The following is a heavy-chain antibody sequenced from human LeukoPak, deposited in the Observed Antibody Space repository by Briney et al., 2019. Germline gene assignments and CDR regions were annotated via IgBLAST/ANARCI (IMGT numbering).Heavy chain of an antibody. CDR3: ARGGKRAVAGTRSPQYFQH. CDR1: GFTFSSYG. D-gene: IGHD6-19*01. CDR2: IRYDGSNK. J-gene: IGHJ1*01. Sequence: GGSLRLSCAASGFTFSSYGMYWVRQAPGKGLEWVAFIRYDGSNKYYADSVKGRFTISRDNSKNTLYLQMNSLRAEDTAVYYCARGGKRAVAGTRSPQYFQHWGQGTLVTVSS. V-gene: IGHV3-30*02.